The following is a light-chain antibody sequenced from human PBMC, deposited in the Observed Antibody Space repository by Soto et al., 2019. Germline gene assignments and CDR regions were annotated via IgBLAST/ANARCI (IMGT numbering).Light chain of an antibody. CDR2: EVS. J-gene: IGLJ1*01. Sequence: QSVVTQGAGVSGSAGQSIWICRTGTTDGVGGYKYVSSYQQHPGKAPHLMIYEVSNRPSGVSNRFSGSKSGNTASLTISGLQAEDEADYYCSSYTSGNTLVFGTGTKVTVL. CDR1: TDGVGGYKY. V-gene: IGLV2-14*01. CDR3: SSYTSGNTLV.